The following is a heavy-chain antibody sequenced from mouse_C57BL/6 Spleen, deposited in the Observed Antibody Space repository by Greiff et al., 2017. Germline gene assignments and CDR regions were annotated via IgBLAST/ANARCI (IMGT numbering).Heavy chain of an antibody. V-gene: IGHV2-5*01. J-gene: IGHJ4*01. CDR1: GFSLTSYG. Sequence: VKVEESGPGLVQPSQSLSITCTVSGFSLTSYGVHWVRQSPGKGLEWLGVIWRGGSTDYNAAFMSRLSITKDNSKSQVFFKMNSLQADDTAIYYCAKNMVTTEDYAMDYWGQGTSVTVSS. CDR3: AKNMVTTEDYAMDY. CDR2: IWRGGST. D-gene: IGHD2-2*01.